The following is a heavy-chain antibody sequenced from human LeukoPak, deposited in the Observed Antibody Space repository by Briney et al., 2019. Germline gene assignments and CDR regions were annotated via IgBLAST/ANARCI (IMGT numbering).Heavy chain of an antibody. CDR1: GFTFDDYA. V-gene: IGHV3-9*01. Sequence: GGSLRLSCAASGFTFDDYAMHWVRQAPGKGLEWVSGISWNSGSIGYADSVKGRFTISRDNAKNSLYLQMNSLRTEDTALCYCAKDIGLSSSSWYYLDYWGQGTLVTVSS. D-gene: IGHD6-13*01. CDR3: AKDIGLSSSSWYYLDY. J-gene: IGHJ4*02. CDR2: ISWNSGSI.